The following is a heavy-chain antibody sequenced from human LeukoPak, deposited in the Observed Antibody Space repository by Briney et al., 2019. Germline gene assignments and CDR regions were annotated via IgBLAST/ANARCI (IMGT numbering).Heavy chain of an antibody. V-gene: IGHV3-30*18. J-gene: IGHJ4*02. D-gene: IGHD3-10*01. CDR2: ISYDGSNK. CDR1: GFTFSSYG. CDR3: AKGGAAALLWFGELLSDYFDY. Sequence: HPGGSLRLSCAASGFTFSSYGMHWVRQAPGKGLEGVAVISYDGSNKYYADSVKGPFTSSRDNSQHTLYLQMNSLRAEDTAVYYCAKGGAAALLWFGELLSDYFDYWGQGTLVTVSS.